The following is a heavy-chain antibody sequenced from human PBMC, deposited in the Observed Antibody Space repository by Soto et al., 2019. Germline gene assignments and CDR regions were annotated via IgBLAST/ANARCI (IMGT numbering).Heavy chain of an antibody. V-gene: IGHV5-51*01. J-gene: IGHJ5*02. CDR3: ARQVHCSSTSCKLNWFDP. CDR1: GYSFSTYW. Sequence: GESLKISCKGSGYSFSTYWIGWVRQMPGKGLEWMGIIYPGDSDTRYSPSFQGQVTISADKSINTAYLQWSSLKASDTAMYYCARQVHCSSTSCKLNWFDPWGQGTLVTVSS. D-gene: IGHD2-2*01. CDR2: IYPGDSDT.